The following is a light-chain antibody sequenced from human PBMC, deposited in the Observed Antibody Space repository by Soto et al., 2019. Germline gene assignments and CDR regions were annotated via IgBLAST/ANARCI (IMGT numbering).Light chain of an antibody. CDR1: SNDVGGYDY. CDR2: DVT. J-gene: IGLJ3*02. Sequence: QSALTQARSVSGSPGQSVTISCTGTSNDVGGYDYVSWYQQHPGKAPKLMIYDVTKRPSGVPDRFSGSKSGSTASLTISGLLAEDEADYYCCSYAGDSYGFHWVFGGGTKLTVL. CDR3: CSYAGDSYGFHWV. V-gene: IGLV2-11*01.